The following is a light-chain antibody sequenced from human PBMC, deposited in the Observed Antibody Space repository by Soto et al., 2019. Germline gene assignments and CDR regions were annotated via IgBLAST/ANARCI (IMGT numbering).Light chain of an antibody. V-gene: IGLV1-44*01. CDR1: SSNIGSNT. J-gene: IGLJ3*02. Sequence: QSVLTQPPSASGTPGQRVTISCSGSSSNIGSNTVNWYQQLPGTAPKLLIYSNNQRPSGVPDRVSGSKSGTSASLAISGLQSEDEADYYCAAWDDSLNGVFGGGTQLTVL. CDR3: AAWDDSLNGV. CDR2: SNN.